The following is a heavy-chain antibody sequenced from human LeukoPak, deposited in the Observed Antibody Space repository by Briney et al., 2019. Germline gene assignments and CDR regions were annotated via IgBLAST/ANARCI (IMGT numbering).Heavy chain of an antibody. Sequence: ASVKVSCKASGYTFTGYYMHWVRQAPGQGLEWMGWINPNSGGTNYAQKLQGRVTMTTDTSTSTAYMELRSLRSDDTAVYYCARGRYCSSTSCLYSYFDYWGQGTLVTVSS. CDR1: GYTFTGYY. D-gene: IGHD2-2*01. CDR3: ARGRYCSSTSCLYSYFDY. CDR2: INPNSGGT. J-gene: IGHJ4*02. V-gene: IGHV1-2*02.